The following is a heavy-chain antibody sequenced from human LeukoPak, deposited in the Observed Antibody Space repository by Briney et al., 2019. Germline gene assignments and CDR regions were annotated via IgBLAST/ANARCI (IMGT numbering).Heavy chain of an antibody. CDR1: GGSFSGYY. D-gene: IGHD3-22*01. Sequence: MTSETLSLTCAVYGGSFSGYYWSWIRQPPGKGLEWIGEINHSGSTNYNLSLKSRVTISVDTSKNQFSLKLSSVTAADTTVYYCARVDGPDSSGYPYDYWGQGTLVTVSS. J-gene: IGHJ4*02. V-gene: IGHV4-34*01. CDR2: INHSGST. CDR3: ARVDGPDSSGYPYDY.